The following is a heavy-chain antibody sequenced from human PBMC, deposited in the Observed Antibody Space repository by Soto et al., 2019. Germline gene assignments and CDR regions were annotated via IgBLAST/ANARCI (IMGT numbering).Heavy chain of an antibody. Sequence: QVQLQESGPGLVKPSQTLSLTCIVSGGSISSNDFYWSWIRQHPGKGLAWIGYIYYSGNTYYNPSLKSRVTILVDTSKNQFSLKVSSVTAADTAVYYCARLSGSWQSWFDPWVQGTLVTVSS. CDR2: IYYSGNT. V-gene: IGHV4-31*03. J-gene: IGHJ5*02. CDR1: GGSISSNDFY. CDR3: ARLSGSWQSWFDP. D-gene: IGHD6-13*01.